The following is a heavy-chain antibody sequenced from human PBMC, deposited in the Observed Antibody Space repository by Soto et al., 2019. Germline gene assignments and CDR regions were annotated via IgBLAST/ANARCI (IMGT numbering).Heavy chain of an antibody. Sequence: QITLKESGPTLVKPTQTLTLTCTFSGFSLSTSGVGVGWIRQPPGKALEWLALIYWDDDKRYSPSLKSRLTNXKXTXXNQVVLTMTNMDPVDTATYYCAHSVPWAAADFFDYWGQGTLVTVSS. D-gene: IGHD6-13*01. CDR2: IYWDDDK. CDR1: GFSLSTSGVG. J-gene: IGHJ4*02. V-gene: IGHV2-5*02. CDR3: AHSVPWAAADFFDY.